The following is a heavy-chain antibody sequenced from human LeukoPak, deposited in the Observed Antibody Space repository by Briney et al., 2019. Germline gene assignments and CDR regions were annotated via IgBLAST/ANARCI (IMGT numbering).Heavy chain of an antibody. J-gene: IGHJ4*02. Sequence: GGSLRLSCAASGFTVSSNYMSWVRQAPGKALEWVSVIYSGGSTYYADSVKGRFTISRDNSKNTLYLQMNTLRAEDTAVYYCASTGDGETPSYDFWSGYYPAFDYWGQGTLVTVSS. CDR1: GFTVSSNY. CDR2: IYSGGST. V-gene: IGHV3-66*01. CDR3: ASTGDGETPSYDFWSGYYPAFDY. D-gene: IGHD3-3*01.